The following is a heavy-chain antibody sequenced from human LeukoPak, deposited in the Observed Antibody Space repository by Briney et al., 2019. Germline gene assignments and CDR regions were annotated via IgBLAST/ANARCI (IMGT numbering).Heavy chain of an antibody. CDR3: AKDSDYYGSGSFDY. CDR1: GFTFSSYA. V-gene: IGHV3-23*01. Sequence: GGSLRLSCAASGFTFSSYAMSWVRQAPGKGLEWVSAISGSGGSTYYADSVKGRFTISRDNSKNTLYLQMNRLRAEDTAVYYCAKDSDYYGSGSFDYWGQGTLVTVSS. CDR2: ISGSGGST. J-gene: IGHJ4*02. D-gene: IGHD3-10*01.